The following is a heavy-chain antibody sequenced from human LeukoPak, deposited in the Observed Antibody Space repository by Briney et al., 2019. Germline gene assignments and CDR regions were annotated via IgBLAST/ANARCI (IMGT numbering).Heavy chain of an antibody. J-gene: IGHJ4*02. Sequence: GRSLRLSCAASGFTFSSYAMHWVRQAPGKGLEWVAVISYDGSNKYYADSVKGRFTISRDNSKNTLYLQMNSLRAEDTAVYYCARVPGYSWGQGTLVTVSS. V-gene: IGHV3-30*04. CDR2: ISYDGSNK. CDR3: ARVPGYS. CDR1: GFTFSSYA. D-gene: IGHD6-13*01.